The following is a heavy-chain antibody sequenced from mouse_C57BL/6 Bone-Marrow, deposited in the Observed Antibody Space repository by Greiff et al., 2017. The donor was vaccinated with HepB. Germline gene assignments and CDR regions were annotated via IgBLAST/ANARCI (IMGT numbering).Heavy chain of an antibody. CDR3: AREERVYDGYFWFAY. J-gene: IGHJ3*01. CDR1: GYTFTSYW. Sequence: QVQLQQPGAELVKPGASVKLSCKASGYTFTSYWMPWVKQRPGQGLEWIGMIHPNSGSTNYNEKFKSKATLTVDKSSSTAYMQLSSLTSEDSAVYYCAREERVYDGYFWFAYWGQGTLVTVSA. V-gene: IGHV1-64*01. CDR2: IHPNSGST. D-gene: IGHD2-3*01.